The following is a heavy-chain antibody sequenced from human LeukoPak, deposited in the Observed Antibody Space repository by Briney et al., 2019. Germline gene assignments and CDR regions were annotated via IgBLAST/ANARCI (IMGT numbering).Heavy chain of an antibody. CDR2: ISSSSTI. CDR3: AKGLGSSSWYDY. CDR1: GFTFSSYS. V-gene: IGHV3-48*04. D-gene: IGHD6-13*01. J-gene: IGHJ4*02. Sequence: GGSLRLSCAASGFTFSSYSMNWVRQAPGKGLEWVSYISSSSTIYYADSVKGRFTISRDNAKNSLYLQMNSLRAEDTAVYYCAKGLGSSSWYDYWGQGTLVTVSS.